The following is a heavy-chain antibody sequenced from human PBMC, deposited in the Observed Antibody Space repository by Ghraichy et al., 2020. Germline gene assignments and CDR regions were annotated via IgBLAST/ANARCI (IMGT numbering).Heavy chain of an antibody. V-gene: IGHV4-59*08. CDR3: ARFGYSNYGNDDAFDI. CDR1: GGSISSYY. J-gene: IGHJ3*02. CDR2: IYYSGST. Sequence: SETLSLTCTVSGGSISSYYWSWIRQPPGKGLEWIGYIYYSGSTNYNPSLKSRVTISVDTSKNQFSLKLSSVTAADTAVYYCARFGYSNYGNDDAFDIWGQGTMVTVSS. D-gene: IGHD4-11*01.